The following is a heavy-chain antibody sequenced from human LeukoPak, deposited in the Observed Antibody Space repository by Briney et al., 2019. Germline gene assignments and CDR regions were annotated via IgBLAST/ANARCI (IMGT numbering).Heavy chain of an antibody. CDR2: IYYSGST. D-gene: IGHD5-24*01. J-gene: IGHJ4*02. V-gene: IGHV4-39*07. Sequence: SETLSLTCTVSGGSISSSSYYWGWIRQPPGKGLEWIGSIYYSGSTNYNPSLKSRVTISVDTSKNQFSLKLSSVTAADTAVYYCAGRGMATISPFDYWGQGTLVTVSS. CDR3: AGRGMATISPFDY. CDR1: GGSISSSSYY.